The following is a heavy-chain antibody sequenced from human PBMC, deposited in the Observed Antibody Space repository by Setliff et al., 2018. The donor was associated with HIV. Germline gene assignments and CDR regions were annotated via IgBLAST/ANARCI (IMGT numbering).Heavy chain of an antibody. CDR1: GLTFSGYW. J-gene: IGHJ4*02. D-gene: IGHD6-25*01. CDR2: IKEDGSEK. CDR3: ARGGDY. Sequence: GSLRLSCAASGLTFSGYWMSWVRQAPGKGLEWMANIKEDGSEKYYVDSVKGRFTISRDNAKNSLYLQMNSLRAEDTAVYYCARGGDYWGQGTLVTVSS. V-gene: IGHV3-7*01.